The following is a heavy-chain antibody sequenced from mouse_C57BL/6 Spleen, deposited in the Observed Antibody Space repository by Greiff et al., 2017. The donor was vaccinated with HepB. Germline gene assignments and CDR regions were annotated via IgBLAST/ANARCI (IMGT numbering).Heavy chain of an antibody. CDR2: IYPGSGNT. D-gene: IGHD2-3*01. J-gene: IGHJ1*03. Sequence: VQLQQSGPELVKPGASVKISCKASGYSFTSYYIHWVKQRPGQGLEWIGWIYPGSGNTKYNEKFKGKATLTADTSSSTAYMQLSSLTSEDSAVYYCARKLEGYYEYFDVWGTGTTVTVSS. CDR3: ARKLEGYYEYFDV. V-gene: IGHV1-66*01. CDR1: GYSFTSYY.